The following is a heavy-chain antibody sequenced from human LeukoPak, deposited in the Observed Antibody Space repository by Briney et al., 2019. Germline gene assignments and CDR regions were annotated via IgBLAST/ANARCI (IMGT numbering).Heavy chain of an antibody. V-gene: IGHV3-30-3*01. D-gene: IGHD3-22*01. J-gene: IGHJ4*02. CDR2: ISYDGGNK. Sequence: GRSLRLSCAASRFIFSTYAMRWVRQAPGKGLEWVAVISYDGGNKYFADSVKGRFTISRDNSKNTLYLQMNSLRADDTAVYYCARDAYDKNGYYRIFDSWGQGTLVTVSS. CDR1: RFIFSTYA. CDR3: ARDAYDKNGYYRIFDS.